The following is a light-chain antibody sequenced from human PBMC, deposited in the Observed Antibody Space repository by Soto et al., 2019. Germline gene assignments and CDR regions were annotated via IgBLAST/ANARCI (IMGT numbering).Light chain of an antibody. V-gene: IGKV3-15*01. CDR3: QQYYDWPIT. CDR2: GSF. Sequence: EIVMTQSPVTLSASPGESATLSCRASQSVDNNVAWYQQKPGQAPRLLIVGSFARATGIPARFSGSGSGSEFTLTISSLQSEDFAVYYCQQYYDWPITFGQGTRLEIK. CDR1: QSVDNN. J-gene: IGKJ5*01.